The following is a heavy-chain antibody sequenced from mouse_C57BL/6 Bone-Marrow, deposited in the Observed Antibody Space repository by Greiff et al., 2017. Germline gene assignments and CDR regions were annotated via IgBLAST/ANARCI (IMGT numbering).Heavy chain of an antibody. D-gene: IGHD1-1*01. J-gene: IGHJ2*01. CDR2: IHPNSGST. CDR1: GYTFTSYW. V-gene: IGHV1-64*01. Sequence: QVQLQQPGAELVKPGASVKLSCKASGYTFTSYWMHWVKQRPGQGLEWIGMIHPNSGSTNYNEKFKSKATLTVDKSSSTAYMQLSSLTSEDSAVYYCARWGHYYGNYFDYWGQGTTLTVSS. CDR3: ARWGHYYGNYFDY.